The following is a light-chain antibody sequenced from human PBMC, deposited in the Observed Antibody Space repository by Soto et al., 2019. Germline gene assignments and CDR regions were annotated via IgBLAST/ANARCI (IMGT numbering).Light chain of an antibody. Sequence: QSVLTQPPSASGTPGQRVTISCSGSSSNIGRSTVNWYLQFPGTAPKLLLFNNRRPSGVPDRFSGSKSGTSASLAISGLQSEDEADHYCVAWDDSLKSWVFGGGTKLTVL. J-gene: IGLJ3*02. V-gene: IGLV1-44*01. CDR1: SSNIGRST. CDR2: NN. CDR3: VAWDDSLKSWV.